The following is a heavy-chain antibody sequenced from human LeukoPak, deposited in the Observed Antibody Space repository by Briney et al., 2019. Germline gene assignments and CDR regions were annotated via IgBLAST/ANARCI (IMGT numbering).Heavy chain of an antibody. D-gene: IGHD1-26*01. CDR1: GFTFSNAW. CDR2: IKSKTDGGTT. CDR3: TTPSIYSGSYWYYYYMDV. V-gene: IGHV3-15*01. J-gene: IGHJ6*03. Sequence: GGSLRLSCAASGFTFSNAWMSWVRQAPGKGLEWVGRIKSKTDGGTTDYAAPVKGRFTISRDDSKNTLYLQMNSLKTEDTAVYYCTTPSIYSGSYWYYYYMDVWGKGTTVTVSS.